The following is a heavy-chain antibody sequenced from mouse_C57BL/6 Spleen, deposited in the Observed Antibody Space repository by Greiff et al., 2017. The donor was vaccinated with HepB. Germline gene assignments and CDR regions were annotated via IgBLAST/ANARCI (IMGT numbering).Heavy chain of an antibody. CDR2: INPSNGGT. D-gene: IGHD2-10*02. Sequence: QVQLKESGTELVKPGASVKLSCKASGYTFTSYWMHWVKQRPGQGLEWIGNINPSNGGTNYNEKFKSKATLTVDKSSSTAYMQLSSLTSEDSAVYYCAREGYGNYEYFDVWGTGTTVTVSS. CDR3: AREGYGNYEYFDV. V-gene: IGHV1-53*01. CDR1: GYTFTSYW. J-gene: IGHJ1*03.